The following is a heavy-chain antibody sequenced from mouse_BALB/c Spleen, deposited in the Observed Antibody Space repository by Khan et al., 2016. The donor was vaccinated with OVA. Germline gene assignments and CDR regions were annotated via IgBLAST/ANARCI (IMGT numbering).Heavy chain of an antibody. J-gene: IGHJ3*01. CDR3: ASLYDFGERFAY. Sequence: QVQLKESGPGLIQPSQSLSITCTVSGFSLTSYGVHWVRQSSGKGLEWRGVIWGDGSTDYNAPFISRLTISKDNSKSQVFFKMDSLQSNDAAIYSCASLYDFGERFAYWGQGTLVTVSA. D-gene: IGHD2-3*01. CDR2: IWGDGST. CDR1: GFSLTSYG. V-gene: IGHV2-2*03.